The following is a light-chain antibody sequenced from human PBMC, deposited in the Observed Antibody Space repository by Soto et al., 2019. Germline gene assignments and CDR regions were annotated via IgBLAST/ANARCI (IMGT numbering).Light chain of an antibody. CDR3: QQYNKWWT. J-gene: IGKJ1*01. V-gene: IGKV1-5*01. CDR1: QSISSW. CDR2: AAS. Sequence: DIQMTQSPSTLSASVVDIVTITFRASQSISSWLAWYQQKPGKAPKLLIYAASSLQSGVPSRFSGSGSGTNFTLTISSLQSEDLGVYYCQQYNKWWTFGQGTKVDIK.